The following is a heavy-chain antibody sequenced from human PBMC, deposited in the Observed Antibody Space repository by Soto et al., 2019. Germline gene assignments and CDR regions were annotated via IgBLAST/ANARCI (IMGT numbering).Heavy chain of an antibody. CDR3: AKYRRTEAEGFTLDY. Sequence: PSETLSLTCTVSGDSINNYYWSWIRQPPGKRLEWIGYIYYTGSPTYNPSLESRVTMSVDTSNDQFSLQLNSVNAADTAVYYCAKYRRTEAEGFTLDYWGRGTLVTVSS. CDR1: GDSINNYY. CDR2: IYYTGSP. V-gene: IGHV4-59*01. J-gene: IGHJ4*02. D-gene: IGHD6-13*01.